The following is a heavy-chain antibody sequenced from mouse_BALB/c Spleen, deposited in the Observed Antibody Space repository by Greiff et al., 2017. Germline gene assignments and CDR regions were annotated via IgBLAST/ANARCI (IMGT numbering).Heavy chain of an antibody. CDR1: GYTFTSYY. CDR3: TRWGGSSPYYYAMDY. J-gene: IGHJ4*01. D-gene: IGHD1-1*01. CDR2: INPSNGGT. Sequence: QVQLKESGAELVKPGASVKLSCKASGYTFTSYYMYWVKQRPGQGLEWIGEINPSNGGTNFNEKFKSKATLTVDKSSSTAYMQLSSLTSEDSAVYYCTRWGGSSPYYYAMDYWGQGTSVTVSS. V-gene: IGHV1S81*02.